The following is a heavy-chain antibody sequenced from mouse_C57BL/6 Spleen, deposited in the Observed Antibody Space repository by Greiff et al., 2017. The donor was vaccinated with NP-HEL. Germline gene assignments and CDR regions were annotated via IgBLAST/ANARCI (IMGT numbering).Heavy chain of an antibody. CDR1: GYTFTSYW. CDR3: ARRTSDY. V-gene: IGHV1-50*01. CDR2: IDPSDSYT. J-gene: IGHJ2*01. Sequence: QVQLQQPGAELVKPGASVKLSCKASGYTFTSYWMQWVKQRPGQGLEWIGEIDPSDSYTNYNQKFKGKATFTVDTSSSTAYMQLSSLTSEYSEVYYFARRTSDYWGQGTTLTVSS.